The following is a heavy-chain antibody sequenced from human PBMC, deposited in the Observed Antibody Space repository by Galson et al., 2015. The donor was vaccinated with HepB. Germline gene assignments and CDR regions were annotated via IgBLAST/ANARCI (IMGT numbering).Heavy chain of an antibody. Sequence: SVKVSCKASGYTFTSYAMHWVRQAPGQRLEWMGWINAGNGNTKYSQKFQGRVTITRDTSASTAYMELSSLRSGDTAVYYCARVSIAVAGIVYPGANAFDIWGQGTMVTVSS. CDR2: INAGNGNT. D-gene: IGHD6-19*01. CDR3: ARVSIAVAGIVYPGANAFDI. CDR1: GYTFTSYA. J-gene: IGHJ3*02. V-gene: IGHV1-3*01.